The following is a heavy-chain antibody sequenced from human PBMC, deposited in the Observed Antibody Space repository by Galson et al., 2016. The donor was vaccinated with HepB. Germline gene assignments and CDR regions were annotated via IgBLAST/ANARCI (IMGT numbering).Heavy chain of an antibody. CDR3: VRNGYYCLDA. Sequence: SETLSLTCAVSGVSISGTNWWSWVRQPPGKGLEWIGEIYHSGSTNHNPSLQSRVTISVDTSKNQFSLNLNSVTAADTALYYCVRNGYYCLDAWGQGTTVTVSS. CDR1: GVSISGTNW. J-gene: IGHJ6*02. V-gene: IGHV4-4*02. CDR2: IYHSGST.